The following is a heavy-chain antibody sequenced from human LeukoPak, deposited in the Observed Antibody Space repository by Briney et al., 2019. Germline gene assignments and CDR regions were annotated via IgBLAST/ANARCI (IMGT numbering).Heavy chain of an antibody. J-gene: IGHJ4*02. V-gene: IGHV3-23*01. CDR1: GFTFSSYA. Sequence: GGSLRLSCAASGFTFSSYAMSWVRQAPGKGLEWVSAVSGSGGSTYYADSVKGRFTISRDNSKNTLYLQMNSLRAEDTAVYYCAKGSYDSSGYLYYFDYWGQGTLVTVSS. D-gene: IGHD3-22*01. CDR2: VSGSGGST. CDR3: AKGSYDSSGYLYYFDY.